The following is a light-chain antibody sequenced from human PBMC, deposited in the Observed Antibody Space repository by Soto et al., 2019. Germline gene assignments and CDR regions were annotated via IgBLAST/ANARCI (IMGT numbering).Light chain of an antibody. Sequence: QSVLTQPPSVSGAPGQRVTISCTGSSSNIGAGYDVHWYQQLPGTAPKLLIYGNSNRPSGVPDRFSGSKSGTSASLAITGLHAEDEADYYCQSYDSSLSHNYVFGTGTKVTVL. CDR3: QSYDSSLSHNYV. CDR1: SSNIGAGYD. V-gene: IGLV1-40*01. J-gene: IGLJ1*01. CDR2: GNS.